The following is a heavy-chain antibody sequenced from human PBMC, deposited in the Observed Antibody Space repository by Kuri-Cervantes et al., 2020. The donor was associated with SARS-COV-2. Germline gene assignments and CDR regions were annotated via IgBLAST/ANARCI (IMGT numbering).Heavy chain of an antibody. CDR1: GGSISSQSYY. V-gene: IGHV4-39*02. Sequence: GSLRLSCTVSGGSISSQSYYWGWIRQPPGKGLEWIGSVYYSGTTYYNPSLRSRVTISLDTSKNQLSLNLNSVTAADTAVFYCARDEIAYDFWSGYYLGYWGQGTLVTVSS. CDR3: ARDEIAYDFWSGYYLGY. D-gene: IGHD3-3*01. J-gene: IGHJ4*02. CDR2: VYYSGTT.